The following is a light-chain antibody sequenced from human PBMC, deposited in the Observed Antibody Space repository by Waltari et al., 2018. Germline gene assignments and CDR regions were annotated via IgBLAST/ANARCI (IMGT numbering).Light chain of an antibody. CDR3: AAWDDSLNGVV. Sequence: QSVLTQPPSASGTPGQRVTISCSGRSSNLGSNTVTWYQQPPGTAPKLLIYSKNQRPSGVPDRFSGSKSGTSASLAISGLQSEDEADYYCAAWDDSLNGVVFGGGTKLTVL. CDR1: SSNLGSNT. J-gene: IGLJ2*01. V-gene: IGLV1-44*01. CDR2: SKN.